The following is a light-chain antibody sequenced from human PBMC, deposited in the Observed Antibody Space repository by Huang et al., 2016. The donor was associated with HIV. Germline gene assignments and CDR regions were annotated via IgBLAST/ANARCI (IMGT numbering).Light chain of an antibody. CDR2: WAS. CDR1: QSVLYSSNNKNY. J-gene: IGKJ3*01. CDR3: QQYYSAPT. Sequence: DIVMTQSPDSLPVSLGERATINCKSSQSVLYSSNNKNYLAWYQQRPRQPPKLRIYWASTRKSGVPDRFSSSRSGTDFTLTISSQQAEDVAVYYCQQYYSAPTFGPGTKVEIK. V-gene: IGKV4-1*01.